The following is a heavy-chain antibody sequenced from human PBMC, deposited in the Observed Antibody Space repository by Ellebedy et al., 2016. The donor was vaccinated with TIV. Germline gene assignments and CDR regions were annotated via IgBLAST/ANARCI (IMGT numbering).Heavy chain of an antibody. V-gene: IGHV3-23*01. CDR2: ISGSGGST. J-gene: IGHJ1*01. Sequence: PGGSLRLSCAASGFTFNSYAMSWVRQAPGKGLEWVTGISGSGGSTYYADSVKGRFTVSRDNSKNTLNLQMNSLRGEDTAVYYCARGGGSGWPVPSQHWGQGTLVTVSS. CDR1: GFTFNSYA. D-gene: IGHD6-19*01. CDR3: ARGGGSGWPVPSQH.